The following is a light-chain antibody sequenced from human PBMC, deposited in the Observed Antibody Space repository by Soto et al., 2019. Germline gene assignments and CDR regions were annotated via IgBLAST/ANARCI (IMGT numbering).Light chain of an antibody. Sequence: IGLTQAPGTLSLAPGERATRSCRASQSFSSNYLAWYQQRPGQAPRLLIYRAASRATGIPDRFSGSGSGPDFTLTITRLEHEDFAVYSCHQYGSSPPTFGQGTKLEIK. V-gene: IGKV3-20*01. CDR2: RAA. J-gene: IGKJ2*01. CDR3: HQYGSSPPT. CDR1: QSFSSNY.